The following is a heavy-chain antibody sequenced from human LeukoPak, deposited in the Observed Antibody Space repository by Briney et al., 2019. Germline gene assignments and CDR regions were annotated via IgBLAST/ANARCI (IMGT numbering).Heavy chain of an antibody. D-gene: IGHD6-19*01. CDR1: GYSFTSYW. V-gene: IGHV5-51*01. CDR2: IYPGDSDT. J-gene: IGHJ6*02. CDR3: ARLDSAGYSSGWYGMDV. Sequence: GESLKISCKGSGYSFTSYWIGWVRRMPGKGLEWMGIIYPGDSDTRYSPSFQGQVTTSADKSISTAYLQWSSLKASDTAMYYCARLDSAGYSSGWYGMDVWGQGTTVTVSS.